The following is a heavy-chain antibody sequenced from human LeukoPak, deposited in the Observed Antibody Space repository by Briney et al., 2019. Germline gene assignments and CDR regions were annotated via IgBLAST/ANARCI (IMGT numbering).Heavy chain of an antibody. V-gene: IGHV3-11*06. CDR2: ISSSSYT. J-gene: IGHJ4*02. Sequence: GGSLRLSCAASGFTFSDFYMTWIRQAPGKGLEWVSYISSSSYTNYADSAKGRFTISRDNAKNSLYLQMNSLRAEDTAVYYCARGQADFDSWGQGTLVTVSS. CDR1: GFTFSDFY. CDR3: ARGQADFDS.